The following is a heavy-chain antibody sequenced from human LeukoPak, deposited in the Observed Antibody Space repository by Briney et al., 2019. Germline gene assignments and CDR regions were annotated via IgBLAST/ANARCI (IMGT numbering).Heavy chain of an antibody. CDR2: IYYSGST. D-gene: IGHD6-19*01. CDR1: GGSISGYY. CDR3: ASSLRIGVAGSAEYFQH. V-gene: IGHV4-59*01. J-gene: IGHJ1*01. Sequence: SETLSLTCTVSGGSISGYYWSWIRQPPGKGLEWIGYIYYSGSTNYNPSLKSRVNISVDTSKKQFSLRLSSVTAADTAVYYCASSLRIGVAGSAEYFQHWGQGTLVTVSS.